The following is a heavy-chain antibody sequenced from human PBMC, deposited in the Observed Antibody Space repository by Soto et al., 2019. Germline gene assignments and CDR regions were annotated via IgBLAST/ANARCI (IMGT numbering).Heavy chain of an antibody. V-gene: IGHV4-4*02. CDR2: IYYSGTT. CDR1: GGSISSSNW. Sequence: SETLSLTCAVSGGSISSSNWWSWVRQPPGKGLEWIGEIYYSGTTNYNPSLKSRVTISVDTSKNQFSLKLSSVTAADTAVYYCARGGGTMDYWGQGTLVTVSS. J-gene: IGHJ4*02. CDR3: ARGGGTMDY. D-gene: IGHD3-10*01.